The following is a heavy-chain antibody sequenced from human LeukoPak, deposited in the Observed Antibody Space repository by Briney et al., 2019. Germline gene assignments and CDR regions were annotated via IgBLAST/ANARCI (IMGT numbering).Heavy chain of an antibody. J-gene: IGHJ5*02. D-gene: IGHD6-6*01. CDR3: ARERPTIAARSSNWFDP. V-gene: IGHV1-46*01. CDR1: GYTFTGYY. Sequence: ASVKVSCKASGYTFTGYYMHWVRQAPGQGLEWMGIINPSGGSTRYAQKFQGTVTMTRDTSTSTVYMELSSLRSEDTAIYYCARERPTIAARSSNWFDPWGQGTLVTVSS. CDR2: INPSGGST.